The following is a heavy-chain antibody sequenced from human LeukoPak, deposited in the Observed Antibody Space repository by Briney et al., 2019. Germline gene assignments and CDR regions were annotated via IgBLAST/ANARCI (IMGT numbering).Heavy chain of an antibody. D-gene: IGHD5-24*01. J-gene: IGHJ3*02. CDR3: ARDGGDGYNLMGAFDI. V-gene: IGHV4-59*01. Sequence: SETLSLTCTVSGGSISSYYWSWIRQPPGKGLEWIGYIYYSGSTNYNPSLKSRVTISVDTSKNQFSLKLSSVTAADTAVYYCARDGGDGYNLMGAFDIWGQGTMVTVSS. CDR1: GGSISSYY. CDR2: IYYSGST.